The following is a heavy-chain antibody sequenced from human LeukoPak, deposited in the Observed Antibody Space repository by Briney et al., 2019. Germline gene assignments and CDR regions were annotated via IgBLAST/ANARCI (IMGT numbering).Heavy chain of an antibody. D-gene: IGHD6-13*01. Sequence: PGRSLRLSCAASGFTFDDYAMHWVRQAPGKGLEWVSGISWNSGSIGYADSVKGRFTISRDNAKNSLYLQMNSLRAEDTALYYCAKVRQSIAAAGTLSHLDYWGQETLVTVSS. CDR2: ISWNSGSI. J-gene: IGHJ4*02. V-gene: IGHV3-9*01. CDR3: AKVRQSIAAAGTLSHLDY. CDR1: GFTFDDYA.